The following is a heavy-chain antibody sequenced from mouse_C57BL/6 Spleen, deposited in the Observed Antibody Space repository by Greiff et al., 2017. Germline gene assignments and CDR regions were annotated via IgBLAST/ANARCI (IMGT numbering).Heavy chain of an antibody. CDR1: GFTFSSYA. D-gene: IGHD2-10*01. CDR2: ISDGGSYT. J-gene: IGHJ1*03. CDR3: ARYPNSFSGNYVGWYFDV. Sequence: EVQVVESGGGLVKPGGSLKLSCAASGFTFSSYAMSWVRQTPEKRLEWVATISDGGSYTYYPDNVKGRFTISRDNAKNNLYLQMSHLKSEDTAMYYGARYPNSFSGNYVGWYFDVWGTGTTVTVSS. V-gene: IGHV5-4*01.